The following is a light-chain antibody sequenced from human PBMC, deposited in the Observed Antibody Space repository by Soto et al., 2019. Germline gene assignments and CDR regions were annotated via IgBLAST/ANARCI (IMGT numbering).Light chain of an antibody. Sequence: DIQMTQSPSSLSASVGDRVTITCRASQGISGWLAWYQQKPGRAPKLLIYSASSLQSGAPSRFTSSGSGTDFTLTITGLQPDDVATYYCQQGNSFPLSFGGGTKVDIK. V-gene: IGKV1-12*01. J-gene: IGKJ4*01. CDR1: QGISGW. CDR3: QQGNSFPLS. CDR2: SAS.